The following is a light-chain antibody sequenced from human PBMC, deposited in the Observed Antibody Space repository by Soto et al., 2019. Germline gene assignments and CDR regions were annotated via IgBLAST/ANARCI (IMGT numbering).Light chain of an antibody. CDR3: QQAYGAPPT. CDR2: ATD. Sequence: DIQMTQSPSSLSASVGDRVTITCRASQTITNYLNWYQQQSGKAPKLLIYATDTLQSGVPSRFSGSGSGTDFTLTISSLQPEDFATYYCQQAYGAPPTFGQGTKVDIK. J-gene: IGKJ1*01. CDR1: QTITNY. V-gene: IGKV1-39*01.